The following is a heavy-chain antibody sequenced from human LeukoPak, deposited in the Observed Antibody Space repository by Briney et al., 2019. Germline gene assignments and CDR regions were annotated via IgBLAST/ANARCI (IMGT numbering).Heavy chain of an antibody. CDR3: ARDQRRAFDI. CDR1: GGSFSGYY. Sequence: SETLSLTCAVYGGSFSGYYWSWIRQPPGKGLEWIGEINHSGSTNYNPSLKSRVTISVDTSKNQFSLKLTSVTAAHTAVYYCARDQRRAFDIWGQGTMVIVSS. V-gene: IGHV4-34*01. CDR2: INHSGST. J-gene: IGHJ3*02.